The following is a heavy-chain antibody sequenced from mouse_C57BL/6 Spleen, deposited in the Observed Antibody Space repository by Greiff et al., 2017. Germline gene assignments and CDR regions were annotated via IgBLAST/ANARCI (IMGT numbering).Heavy chain of an antibody. D-gene: IGHD1-1*01. CDR1: GYTFTDYN. J-gene: IGHJ4*01. CDR3: ANLNYDYGSSYGDYYAMDY. CDR2: INPNNGGT. V-gene: IGHV1-22*01. Sequence: VQLQQSGPELVKPGASVKMSCKASGYTFTDYNMHWVKQSHGKSLEWIGYINPNNGGTSYNQKFKGKATLTVNKSSSTAYMELRSKTSEDSAVYHCANLNYDYGSSYGDYYAMDYWGQGTSVTVSS.